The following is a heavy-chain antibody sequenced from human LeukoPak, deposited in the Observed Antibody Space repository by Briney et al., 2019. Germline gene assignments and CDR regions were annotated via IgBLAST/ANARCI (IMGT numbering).Heavy chain of an antibody. CDR3: ARDLVDIAVAGTGGY. D-gene: IGHD6-19*01. CDR1: GGSISSSSYY. V-gene: IGHV4-39*02. Sequence: SETLSLTCTVSGGSISSSSYYWGWIRQPPGKGLEWIGSISYSGSTYYNPSLKSRVTISVDTSKNQFSLKLSSVTAADTAVYYCARDLVDIAVAGTGGYWGQGTLVTVSS. J-gene: IGHJ4*02. CDR2: ISYSGST.